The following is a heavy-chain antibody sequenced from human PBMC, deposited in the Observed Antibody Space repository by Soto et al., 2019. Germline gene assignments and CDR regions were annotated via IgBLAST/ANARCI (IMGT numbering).Heavy chain of an antibody. Sequence: GGSLRLSCAASGFTFSSYSMHWVRQAPGKGLEWVSSISSRSRSIYYADSQKGRFTISRDNTKNSLYLQMNNLRAEDTAVYYCARDRGDYEGLVTYSFDHWGQGTLVTVSS. D-gene: IGHD4-17*01. CDR3: ARDRGDYEGLVTYSFDH. CDR1: GFTFSSYS. J-gene: IGHJ4*02. V-gene: IGHV3-21*01. CDR2: ISSRSRSI.